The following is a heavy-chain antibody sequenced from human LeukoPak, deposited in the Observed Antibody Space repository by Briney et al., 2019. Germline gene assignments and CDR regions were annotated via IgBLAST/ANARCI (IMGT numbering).Heavy chain of an antibody. J-gene: IGHJ4*02. CDR2: INPNSGGT. V-gene: IGHV1-2*02. D-gene: IGHD6-13*01. Sequence: GASVKVSCKGSGYTFSGYYIHWVRQAPGQGLEWMGWINPNSGGTNYAQKFQDRVAMTGDTSINTAYMELSRLRSDDTAMYYCGRLPGYSTSRGHYWGQGTLVAVSS. CDR1: GYTFSGYY. CDR3: GRLPGYSTSRGHY.